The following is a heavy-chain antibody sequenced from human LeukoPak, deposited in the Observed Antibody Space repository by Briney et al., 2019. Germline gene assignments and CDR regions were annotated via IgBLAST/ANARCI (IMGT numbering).Heavy chain of an antibody. CDR2: IHYSGGT. J-gene: IGHJ5*02. CDR3: ARVLKSGPYYYFDA. Sequence: SETLSLTCSVSGGSISNYYWSWIRQPPGKELEWIGYIHYSGGTNYKPSLKSRVTISVDTSKSQFSLKLNSVSAADTAVYYCARVLKSGPYYYFDAWGQGTLVTVSS. CDR1: GGSISNYY. D-gene: IGHD3-10*01. V-gene: IGHV4-59*01.